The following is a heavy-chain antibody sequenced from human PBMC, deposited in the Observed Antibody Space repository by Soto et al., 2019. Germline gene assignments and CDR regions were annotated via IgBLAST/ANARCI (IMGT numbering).Heavy chain of an antibody. Sequence: SVKVSSKASGGTFSSYTISWVRQAPGQGLEWTGRIIPILGIANYAQKFQGRVTITADKSTSTAYMELSSLRSEDTAVYYCARGGSSSWTWGAYNWFDPWGQGTLVTVSS. J-gene: IGHJ5*02. CDR3: ARGGSSSWTWGAYNWFDP. CDR1: GGTFSSYT. V-gene: IGHV1-69*02. D-gene: IGHD6-13*01. CDR2: IIPILGIA.